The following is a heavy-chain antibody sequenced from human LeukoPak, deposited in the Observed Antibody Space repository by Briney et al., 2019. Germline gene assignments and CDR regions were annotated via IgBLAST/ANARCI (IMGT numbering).Heavy chain of an antibody. CDR3: AKDRGSYYFDY. D-gene: IGHD3-10*01. J-gene: IGHJ4*02. V-gene: IGHV3-23*01. CDR2: ISGSGDRT. CDR1: GFTFTNYA. Sequence: GSLRLSCAASGFTFTNYAMSWVRQAPGKGLEWVSGISGSGDRTYYADSVKGRFTTSRDDSTNGVYLQMNSLRAEDTAVYYCAKDRGSYYFDYWGQGTLVTVSS.